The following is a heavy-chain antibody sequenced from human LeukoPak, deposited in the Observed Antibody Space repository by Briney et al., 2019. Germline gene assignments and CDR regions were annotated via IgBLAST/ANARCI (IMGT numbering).Heavy chain of an antibody. CDR3: ASSTSCYAPLLG. CDR2: IYYSGST. J-gene: IGHJ4*02. CDR1: GGSISSYY. D-gene: IGHD2-2*01. Sequence: PSETLSLTCTVSGGSISSYYWSWIRQPPGKGLEWIGYIYYSGSTNYNPSLKSRVTISVDTSKNQSSLKLSPVTAADTAVYYCASSTSCYAPLLGWGQGTLVTVSS. V-gene: IGHV4-59*01.